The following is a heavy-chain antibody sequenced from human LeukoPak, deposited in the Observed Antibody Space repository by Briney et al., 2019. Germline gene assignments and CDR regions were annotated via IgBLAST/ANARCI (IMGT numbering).Heavy chain of an antibody. V-gene: IGHV1-69*04. D-gene: IGHD2-15*01. Sequence: SVKVSCKASGGTFSSYAISWVRQAPGQGLEWMGRIIPILGIANYAQKFQGRVTITADKSTSTAYMELSSLRSEDTAVYYCARSCSGGSCYESDFDYWGQGTLVTVSS. CDR2: IIPILGIA. J-gene: IGHJ4*02. CDR3: ARSCSGGSCYESDFDY. CDR1: GGTFSSYA.